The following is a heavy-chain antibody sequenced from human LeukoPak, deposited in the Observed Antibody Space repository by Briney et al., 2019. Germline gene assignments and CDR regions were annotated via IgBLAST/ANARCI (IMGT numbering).Heavy chain of an antibody. CDR3: ARGSGSLLDY. CDR2: ISSSSSYI. D-gene: IGHD3-10*01. J-gene: IGHJ4*02. CDR1: GFTFSSYS. V-gene: IGHV3-21*04. Sequence: GGSLRLSCAASGFTFSSYSMNWVRQAPGKGLESVSSISSSSSYIYYADSVKGRFTISRDNSKNTLYLQMNSLRAEDTAVYYCARGSGSLLDYWGQGTLVTVSS.